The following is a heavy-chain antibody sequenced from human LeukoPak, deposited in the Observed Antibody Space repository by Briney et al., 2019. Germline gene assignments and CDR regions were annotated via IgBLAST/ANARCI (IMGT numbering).Heavy chain of an antibody. J-gene: IGHJ4*02. CDR3: ARDIFNGRYHEW. V-gene: IGHV3-23*01. D-gene: IGHD3-3*02. CDR2: ISGSGGTI. Sequence: PGGSLRLSCAASGFTFSSYGMHWVRQAPGKGLEWVSVISGSGGTINYADSVKGRFAVSRDNSKNTVYLQMNNVRAEDTAVYYCARDIFNGRYHEWWGQGTLVTVSS. CDR1: GFTFSSYG.